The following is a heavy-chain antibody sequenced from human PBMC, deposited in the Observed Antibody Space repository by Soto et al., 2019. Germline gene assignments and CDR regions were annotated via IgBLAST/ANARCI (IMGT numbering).Heavy chain of an antibody. D-gene: IGHD1-1*01. J-gene: IGHJ4*02. CDR2: ISAHNGNT. CDR1: GYTFTIYG. V-gene: IGHV1-18*01. CDR3: ARRRYGDY. Sequence: QVHLVQAGAEVKKHVASVKVSCKASGYTFTIYGITWVRQAPGQGLEWMGWISAHNGNTDYAQKLQGRVIVTRDTSTSTAYMELRSLISDDTAVYYCARRRYGDYWGQGALVTVSS.